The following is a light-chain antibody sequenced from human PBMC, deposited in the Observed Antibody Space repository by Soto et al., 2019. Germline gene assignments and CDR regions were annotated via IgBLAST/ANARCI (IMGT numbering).Light chain of an antibody. Sequence: NFMLTQPHSVSESPGKTVTISCTRSSGSIASNFVLWYQQRPSSAPTVVVQEDNKRPSGVPDRFSGSIDSSSNSASLTISGLKTEDEADYYCQSYDSSNVVFGGGTKLTVL. J-gene: IGLJ2*01. CDR2: EDN. CDR1: SGSIASNF. CDR3: QSYDSSNVV. V-gene: IGLV6-57*04.